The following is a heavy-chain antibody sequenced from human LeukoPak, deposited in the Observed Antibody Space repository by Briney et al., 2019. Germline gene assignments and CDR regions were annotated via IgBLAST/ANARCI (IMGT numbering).Heavy chain of an antibody. Sequence: GGSLRLSCAASGSTFSNNGVQWVRQAPGKGLEWVAFITSDGSNKDYANSVKGRFSIFRDNSKNTLYLQMNSLRTEDTAVYYCAKEPQGDWGQGTLVTVSS. CDR2: ITSDGSNK. CDR3: AKEPQGD. CDR1: GSTFSNNG. J-gene: IGHJ4*02. V-gene: IGHV3-30*02.